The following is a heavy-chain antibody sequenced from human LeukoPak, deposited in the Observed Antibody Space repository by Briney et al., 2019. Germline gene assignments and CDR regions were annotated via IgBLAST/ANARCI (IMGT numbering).Heavy chain of an antibody. Sequence: GRSLRLSCAASGFTFDDYAMHWVRQAPGKGLEWVSGISWNSGSIGYADSVKGRITISRDNAKNSLYLQMNSLRAEDTALYYCAKDSGYSYGFNWFDPWGQGTLVTVSS. D-gene: IGHD5-18*01. CDR3: AKDSGYSYGFNWFDP. J-gene: IGHJ5*02. V-gene: IGHV3-9*01. CDR2: ISWNSGSI. CDR1: GFTFDDYA.